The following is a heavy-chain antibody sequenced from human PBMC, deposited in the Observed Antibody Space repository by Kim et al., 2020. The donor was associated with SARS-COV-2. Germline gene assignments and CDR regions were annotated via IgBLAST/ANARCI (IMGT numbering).Heavy chain of an antibody. CDR1: GFTFTTFA. V-gene: IGHV3-23*01. J-gene: IGHJ6*02. D-gene: IGHD2-2*03. Sequence: GGSLRLSCAASGFTFTTFAMSWVRQAPGKGPEWVASISDNGVRTYYADSVKGRFTISRDNSKNTLYIQMNSLRADDTAVYYCAKDFGYCGSTSCYPPYGMDVWGQVTTVTVSS. CDR2: ISDNGVRT. CDR3: AKDFGYCGSTSCYPPYGMDV.